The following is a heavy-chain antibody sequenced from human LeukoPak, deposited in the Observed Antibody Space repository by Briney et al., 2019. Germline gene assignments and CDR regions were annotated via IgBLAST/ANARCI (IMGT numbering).Heavy chain of an antibody. CDR2: IRYDGSNK. V-gene: IGHV3-30*02. Sequence: GGSLRLSCAASGFTFSSYGMHWVRQAPGKGLEWVAFIRYDGSNKYYADSVKGRFTISRDDSKNTLYLQMNSLKTEDTAVYYCARSHSSGWYRLDYWGQGTLVTVSS. D-gene: IGHD6-19*01. CDR3: ARSHSSGWYRLDY. CDR1: GFTFSSYG. J-gene: IGHJ4*02.